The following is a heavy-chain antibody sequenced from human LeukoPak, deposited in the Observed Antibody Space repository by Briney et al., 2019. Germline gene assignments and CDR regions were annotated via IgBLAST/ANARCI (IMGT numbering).Heavy chain of an antibody. J-gene: IGHJ5*02. Sequence: GGSLRLSCAASGFTFSDYYMSWLRQAPGKGLEGVSYISSSSSYTNYADSVKGRFTISRDNAKNSLYLQMNSLRAEDTAVYYCARDFRYCSSTSCYGGWFDPWGQGTLVTVSS. CDR2: ISSSSSYT. CDR1: GFTFSDYY. D-gene: IGHD2-2*01. V-gene: IGHV3-11*06. CDR3: ARDFRYCSSTSCYGGWFDP.